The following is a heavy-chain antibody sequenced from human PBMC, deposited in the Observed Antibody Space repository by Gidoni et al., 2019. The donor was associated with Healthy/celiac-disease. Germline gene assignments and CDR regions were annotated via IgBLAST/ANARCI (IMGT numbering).Heavy chain of an antibody. CDR3: AREGDPGLYCSGGSCYGYLFDY. J-gene: IGHJ4*02. Sequence: EVQLVESGGGLVQPGGSLRLSCAASGFTFSSYEMNWVRQAPGKGLEWVSYISSSGSTIYYADSVKGRFTISRDNAKNSLYLQMNSLRAEDTAVYYCAREGDPGLYCSGGSCYGYLFDYWGQGTLVTVSS. V-gene: IGHV3-48*03. CDR1: GFTFSSYE. CDR2: ISSSGSTI. D-gene: IGHD2-15*01.